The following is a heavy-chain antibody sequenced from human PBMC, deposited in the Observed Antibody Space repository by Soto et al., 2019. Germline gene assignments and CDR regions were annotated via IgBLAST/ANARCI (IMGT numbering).Heavy chain of an antibody. J-gene: IGHJ6*04. V-gene: IGHV3-23*01. Sequence: PVGSLRLSSAASGFTFSTYVMNWVRQAPGQGLEWVSSILGGGASTYYADSVRRRFTISRDNAKNTLDLHMHGLSAENMAVYYCARLVRSGSCPCFCYAMDVGGKGTTV. CDR2: ILGGGAST. CDR1: GFTFSTYV. D-gene: IGHD3-10*01. CDR3: ARLVRSGSCPCFCYAMDV.